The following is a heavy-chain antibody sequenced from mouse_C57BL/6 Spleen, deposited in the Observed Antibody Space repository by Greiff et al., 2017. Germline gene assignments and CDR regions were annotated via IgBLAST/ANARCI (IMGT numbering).Heavy chain of an antibody. V-gene: IGHV5-17*01. D-gene: IGHD4-1*01. Sequence: EVKVVESGGGLVKPGGSLKLSCAASGFTFSDYGMHWVRQAPEKGLEWVAYISSGSSTIYYADTVKGRFTISRDNAKNTLFLQMTSLRSEDTAMYYCASELGRGAMDYWGQGTSVTVSS. CDR3: ASELGRGAMDY. CDR1: GFTFSDYG. CDR2: ISSGSSTI. J-gene: IGHJ4*01.